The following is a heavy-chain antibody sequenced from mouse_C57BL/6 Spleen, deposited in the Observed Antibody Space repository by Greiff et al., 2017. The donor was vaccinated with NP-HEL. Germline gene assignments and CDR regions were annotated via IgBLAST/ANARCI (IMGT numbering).Heavy chain of an antibody. V-gene: IGHV1-39*01. CDR3: ATYSNYEDYAMDY. CDR1: GYSFTDYN. J-gene: IGHJ4*01. Sequence: EVQLVESGPELVKPGASVKISCKASGYSFTDYNMNWVKQSNGKSLEWIGVINPNYGTTSYDQKFKGKATLTVDQSSSTAYMQLNSLTSEDSAVYYCATYSNYEDYAMDYWGQGTSVTVSS. D-gene: IGHD2-5*01. CDR2: INPNYGTT.